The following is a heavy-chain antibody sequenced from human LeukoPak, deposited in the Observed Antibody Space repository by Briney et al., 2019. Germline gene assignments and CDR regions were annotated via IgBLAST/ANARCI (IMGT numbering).Heavy chain of an antibody. D-gene: IGHD3-16*02. J-gene: IGHJ4*02. V-gene: IGHV7-4-1*02. CDR2: IHPNTGNP. CDR3: ARAFQRLGELSLPDY. CDR1: GYTFTSYA. Sequence: ASVKVSCKASGYTFTSYAMNWVRQAPGQGLEWMGWIHPNTGNPTYAQGFTGRFVFSLDTSVSTTYLQISSLKPEDTAVYYCARAFQRLGELSLPDYWGQGTLVTVSS.